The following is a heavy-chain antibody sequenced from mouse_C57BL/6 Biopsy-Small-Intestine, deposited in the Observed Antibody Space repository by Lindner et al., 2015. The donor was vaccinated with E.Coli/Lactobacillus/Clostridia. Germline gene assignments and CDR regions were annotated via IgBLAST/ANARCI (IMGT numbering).Heavy chain of an antibody. CDR2: ISAHNGNT. CDR1: GFTFSRYG. V-gene: IGHV1-7*01. Sequence: SVKVSCKASGFTFSRYGFSWVRQAPGQGLEWMGWISAHNGNTKYTQKFQGRVTMTTDTSTSTVYMELRSLRSDDTAVYYCARARDYYGSGDYYSWGQGTLVTVSS. J-gene: IGHJ4*01. D-gene: IGHD1-1*02. CDR3: ARARDYYGSGDYYS.